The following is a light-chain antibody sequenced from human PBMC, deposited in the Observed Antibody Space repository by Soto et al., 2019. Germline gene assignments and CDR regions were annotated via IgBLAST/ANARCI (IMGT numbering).Light chain of an antibody. CDR2: EVT. Sequence: QSVLTQPASVSASPGQSITISCTGTSSDVGGYDYVSWYQQHPGKAPKLMIYEVTKRPSGVPDRFSGSKSGNTASLTVSGLQAEDEADYYCSSYAGSNNLVFGTGTKVTVL. J-gene: IGLJ1*01. CDR1: SSDVGGYDY. CDR3: SSYAGSNNLV. V-gene: IGLV2-8*01.